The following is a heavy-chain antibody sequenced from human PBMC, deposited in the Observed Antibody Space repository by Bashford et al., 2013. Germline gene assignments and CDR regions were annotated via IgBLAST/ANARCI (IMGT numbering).Heavy chain of an antibody. CDR3: AHRITWPQDWGSAAFDY. V-gene: IGHV2-5*01. J-gene: IGHJ4*02. D-gene: IGHD7-27*01. CDR2: IYWNDVK. CDR1: GFSFNSSGVG. Sequence: SGPTLGETHTDLTLTCTFSGFSFNSSGVGVGWIRQPRKGPGVACLIYWNDVKRYSPSLKSRLTITKDTSKNQVVLRMTNMDPVDTATYYCAHRITWPQDWGSAAFDYWGQGTLVTVSS.